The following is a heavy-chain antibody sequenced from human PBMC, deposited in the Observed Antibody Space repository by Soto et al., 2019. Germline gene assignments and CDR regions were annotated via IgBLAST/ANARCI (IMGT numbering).Heavy chain of an antibody. Sequence: SETLSLTCTVSGDSISAYSWSWVRQPPGKGLEWIGNIHYNGNTKYNPSLKSRVTMSVDTSKNQFSLKLISVTAADTAVYYCARQCRRVTCHWFVPWCPGTRVTVSS. CDR2: IHYNGNT. CDR3: ARQCRRVTCHWFVP. CDR1: GDSISAYS. V-gene: IGHV4-59*08. D-gene: IGHD2-15*01. J-gene: IGHJ5*02.